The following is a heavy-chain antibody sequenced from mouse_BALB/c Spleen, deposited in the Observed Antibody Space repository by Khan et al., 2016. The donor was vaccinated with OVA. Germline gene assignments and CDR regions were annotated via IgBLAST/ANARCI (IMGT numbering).Heavy chain of an antibody. Sequence: EVQLQESGPGLVKPSQSLSLTCTVTGYSITSDYAWNWIRQFPGSKLEWMGFISYSGTTNYNPSLKSRFSITRNTSKNQFFLQLNSVTTEDTATYYCARVYGGDFDNGGQGTTLTVSS. CDR3: ARVYGGDFDN. CDR1: GYSITSDYA. CDR2: ISYSGTT. D-gene: IGHD1-1*01. V-gene: IGHV3-2*02. J-gene: IGHJ2*01.